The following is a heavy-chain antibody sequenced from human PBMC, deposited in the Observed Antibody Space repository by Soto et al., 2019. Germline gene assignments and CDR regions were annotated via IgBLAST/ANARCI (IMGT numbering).Heavy chain of an antibody. CDR3: ARGEGP. V-gene: IGHV4-30-2*01. CDR2: IYPRGTT. J-gene: IGHJ4*02. CDR1: GGSITNGDYS. Sequence: QLQLQESGLRLVKPAQTLSLTCAVSGGSITNGDYSWNWLRQPPGKGLEWIGHIYPRGTTSYSPSLKSRVTISLDKSKNQFSLRVNSVTAADTAVYYCARGEGPWGQGTLVIVSS.